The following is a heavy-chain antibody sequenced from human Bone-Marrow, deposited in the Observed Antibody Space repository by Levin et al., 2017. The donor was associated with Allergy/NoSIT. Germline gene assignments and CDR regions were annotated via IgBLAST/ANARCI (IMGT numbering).Heavy chain of an antibody. CDR2: IIPIFGTA. Sequence: RASVKVSCKASGGTFSSYAISWVRQAPGQGLEWMGGIIPIFGTANYAQKFQGRVTITADESTSTAYMELSSLRSEDTAVYYCARARGSYYVNDAFDIWGQGTMVTVSS. CDR3: ARARGSYYVNDAFDI. CDR1: GGTFSSYA. J-gene: IGHJ3*02. V-gene: IGHV1-69*13. D-gene: IGHD1-26*01.